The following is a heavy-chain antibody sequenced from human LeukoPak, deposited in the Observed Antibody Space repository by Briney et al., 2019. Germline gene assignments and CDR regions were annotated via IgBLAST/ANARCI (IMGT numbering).Heavy chain of an antibody. CDR2: IRYGGSDK. D-gene: IGHD1-1*01. CDR3: AKDTPTTGYHLDS. V-gene: IGHV3-30*02. Sequence: GGSLRLSCAASGFTLRGYGMHWVRQAPGKGLEWVAFIRYGGSDKSYADSVKGRFTISRDNSENTLYLQINSLRVEDTAVYYCAKDTPTTGYHLDSWGQGTLVTVSS. CDR1: GFTLRGYG. J-gene: IGHJ4*02.